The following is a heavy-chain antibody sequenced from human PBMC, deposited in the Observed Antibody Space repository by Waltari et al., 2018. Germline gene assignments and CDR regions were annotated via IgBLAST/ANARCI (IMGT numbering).Heavy chain of an antibody. CDR3: GRSYDFWSGYPLDY. CDR1: GDSINNYY. CDR2: IEYNGRT. Sequence: QVQLQESGPGLVKPSETLSLTCAGSGDSINNYYWNWIRQPPGKELEWIGYIEYNGRTNYNPSLKSRVTISVDTSKTQFSLKLTSVTAADTAVYYCGRSYDFWSGYPLDYWGPGSLVTVSS. V-gene: IGHV4-59*01. D-gene: IGHD3-3*01. J-gene: IGHJ4*02.